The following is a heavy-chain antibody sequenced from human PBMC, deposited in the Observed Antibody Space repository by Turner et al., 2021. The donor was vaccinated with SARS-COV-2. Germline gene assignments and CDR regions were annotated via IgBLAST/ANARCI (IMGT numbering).Heavy chain of an antibody. CDR2: ISRSGGRP. J-gene: IGHJ6*02. CDR3: ASIAAADPKYYHYYGMDV. V-gene: IGHV3-23*01. D-gene: IGHD6-13*01. CDR1: GCTISSYA. Sequence: EVQLLESGGGLIQPGGSLRPSCAASGCTISSYAMSGVRQAPGRGVGGVAAISRSGGRPYYADSVKGRFTISRDNSKNTLYLQMNRLRAEDTAVYYCASIAAADPKYYHYYGMDVWGQGTTVTVSS.